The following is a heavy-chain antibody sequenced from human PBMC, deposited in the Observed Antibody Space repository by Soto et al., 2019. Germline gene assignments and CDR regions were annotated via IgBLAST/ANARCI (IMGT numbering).Heavy chain of an antibody. CDR1: GFTVSSNY. CDR3: ARAPRRITHHYYYYGMDV. CDR2: IYSGGST. J-gene: IGHJ6*02. D-gene: IGHD3-3*01. V-gene: IGHV3-53*01. Sequence: GGSLRLSCAASGFTVSSNYMSWVRLAPGKGLEWVSVIYSGGSTYYADSVKGRFTISRDNSKNTLYLQMNSLRAEDTAVYYCARAPRRITHHYYYYGMDVWGQGTTVTVSS.